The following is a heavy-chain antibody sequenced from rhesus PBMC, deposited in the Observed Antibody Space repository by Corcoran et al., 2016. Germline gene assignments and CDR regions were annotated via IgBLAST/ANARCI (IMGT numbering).Heavy chain of an antibody. J-gene: IGHJ2*01. CDR2: IGGSSGST. V-gene: IGHV4S5*01. CDR1: GGSIGGYY. CDR3: ARVRITIFGLWYFDL. Sequence: QVQLEESGPGLVKPSETLSLTCAVSGGSIGGYYWNWIRPPPGKGLAWIGYIGGSSGSTHHNPAPKARVTISTDTSKNQFSLKLSPVTAADTAVYYCARVRITIFGLWYFDLWGPGTPITISS. D-gene: IGHD3-3*01.